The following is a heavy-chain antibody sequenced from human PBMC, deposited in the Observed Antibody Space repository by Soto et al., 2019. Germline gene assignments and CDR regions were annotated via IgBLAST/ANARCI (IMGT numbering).Heavy chain of an antibody. D-gene: IGHD5-12*01. CDR1: GFSFSSYA. V-gene: IGHV3-23*01. Sequence: EVQLLESGGGLVQPGGSLRLSCAASGFSFSSYAMVWVRQAPGKGLEWVSVISARGGSSYFADSEKGRFTISRDNSKNVLSLEMNSVRVEDTAIYFCAKGSIEYSASVDNWGQGTLVLVSS. J-gene: IGHJ4*02. CDR3: AKGSIEYSASVDN. CDR2: ISARGGSS.